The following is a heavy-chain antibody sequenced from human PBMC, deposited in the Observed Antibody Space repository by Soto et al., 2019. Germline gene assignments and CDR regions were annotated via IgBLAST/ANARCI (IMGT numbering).Heavy chain of an antibody. CDR2: MNPNSGNT. Sequence: GASVKVSCKASGYTFTSCDINCVRQATGQGLEWMGWMNPNSGNTGYAQKFQGRVTMTRNTSISTAYMELSSLRSEDTAVYYCAREGSYSSSSHYYYYGMDVWGQGTTVTVSS. D-gene: IGHD6-6*01. J-gene: IGHJ6*02. CDR1: GYTFTSCD. CDR3: AREGSYSSSSHYYYYGMDV. V-gene: IGHV1-8*01.